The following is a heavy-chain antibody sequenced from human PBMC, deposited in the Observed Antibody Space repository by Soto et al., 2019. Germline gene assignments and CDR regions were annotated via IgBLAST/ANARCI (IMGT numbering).Heavy chain of an antibody. CDR2: MCDDGSNR. CDR3: VRGEGGKYYYVNLYYIDS. J-gene: IGHJ4*01. Sequence: PAGTLTLSCTVSGFTFSSRGFHWVRQSQGKGLERVVIMCDDGSNRYYRDSVKGRINISRDNSKNMLYLQMNRLRAEDTAVYYCVRGEGGKYYYVNLYYIDSWGQGALVTVSS. CDR1: GFTFSSRG. V-gene: IGHV3-30*02. D-gene: IGHD1-26*01.